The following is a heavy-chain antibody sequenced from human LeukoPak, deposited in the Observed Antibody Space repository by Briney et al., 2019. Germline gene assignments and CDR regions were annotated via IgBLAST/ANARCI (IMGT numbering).Heavy chain of an antibody. CDR1: GFTFSTYG. CDR3: AKPPHNTGYYDC. V-gene: IGHV3-30*02. CDR2: IQYDGNNK. J-gene: IGHJ4*02. D-gene: IGHD3-22*01. Sequence: GGSLRLSCAASGFTFSTYGMHWARQAPGKGLEWVAFIQYDGNNKYYADSVKGRFTISRDNSKNTLYLQMNSLTTDDTAVYYCAKPPHNTGYYDCWGQGTLVTVSS.